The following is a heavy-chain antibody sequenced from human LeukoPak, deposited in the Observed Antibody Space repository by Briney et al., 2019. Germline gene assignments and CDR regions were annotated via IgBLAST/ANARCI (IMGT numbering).Heavy chain of an antibody. CDR3: AREGAFTIFGVVPSTNWFDP. CDR1: GYSISSGYD. V-gene: IGHV4-38-2*02. J-gene: IGHJ5*02. Sequence: SETLSLTCTVSGYSISSGYDWGWIRQAPGKRLEWLGSISQSGSTYDNPSLKSRVTISVDTSKNQFSLKLSSVTAADTAVYYCAREGAFTIFGVVPSTNWFDPWGQGTLVTVSS. D-gene: IGHD3-3*01. CDR2: ISQSGST.